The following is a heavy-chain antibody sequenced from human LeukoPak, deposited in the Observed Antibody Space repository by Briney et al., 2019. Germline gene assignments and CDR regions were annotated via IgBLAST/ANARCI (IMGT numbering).Heavy chain of an antibody. J-gene: IGHJ4*02. D-gene: IGHD6-19*01. Sequence: ASVKVSCKASGYTFTRYAMHWVRQAPGQRLEWMGWINTGNGNTKYSQKFQDRVTITRDTSASTAYMELSSLRSDDTAVYYCARGIGAVAVTFDYWGQRTLVTVSS. CDR3: ARGIGAVAVTFDY. CDR2: INTGNGNT. V-gene: IGHV1-3*04. CDR1: GYTFTRYA.